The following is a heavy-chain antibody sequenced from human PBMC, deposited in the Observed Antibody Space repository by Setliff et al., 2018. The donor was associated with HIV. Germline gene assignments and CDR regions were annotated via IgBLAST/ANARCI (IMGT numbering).Heavy chain of an antibody. CDR2: INSGSNYI. D-gene: IGHD3-10*01. CDR1: GGSISSYY. J-gene: IGHJ5*02. Sequence: ETLSLTCTVSGGSISSYYWSWIRQPPGKGLEWISSINSGSNYIYYTDSVKGRFTISRDNAKNSLYLQMNSLRAEDTAVYYCAREFYGEFDPWGQGTLVTVSS. CDR3: AREFYGEFDP. V-gene: IGHV3-21*01.